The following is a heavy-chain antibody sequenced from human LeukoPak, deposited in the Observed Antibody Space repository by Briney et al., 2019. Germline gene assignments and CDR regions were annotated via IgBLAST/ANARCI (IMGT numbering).Heavy chain of an antibody. D-gene: IGHD2-15*01. V-gene: IGHV1-18*01. CDR1: GYTFTSYG. CDR3: ARHGGSPPRYYYYMDV. Sequence: GASVKVSCKASGYTFTSYGISGVRQAPGQGLEGMGWISAYNGNTNYAQKLQGRVTMTTDTSTSTAYMELRSLRSDDTAVYYCARHGGSPPRYYYYMDVWGKGTTVTISS. J-gene: IGHJ6*03. CDR2: ISAYNGNT.